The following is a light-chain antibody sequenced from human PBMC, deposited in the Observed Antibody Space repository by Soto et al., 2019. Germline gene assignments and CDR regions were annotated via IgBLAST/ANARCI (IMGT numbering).Light chain of an antibody. V-gene: IGKV1-5*03. CDR2: EAS. CDR1: RSTSTW. Sequence: DIQMTQSPSTLSASVGDRVTITCRASRSTSTWLAWYQQRPGKTPKLLLSEASKLESGVPSRFSGSGSGTEFTLTTSSLQAYDFPAYYYQQYFTYPYAFGKGTKVDIK. CDR3: QQYFTYPYA. J-gene: IGKJ1*01.